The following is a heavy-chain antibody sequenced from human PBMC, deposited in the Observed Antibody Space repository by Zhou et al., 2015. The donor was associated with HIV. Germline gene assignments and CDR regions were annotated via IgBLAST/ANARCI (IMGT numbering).Heavy chain of an antibody. CDR3: AREVGVDTGMTKIGWFDP. V-gene: IGHV1-46*01. CDR2: INPSGGST. D-gene: IGHD5-18*01. Sequence: QVQLVQSGAEVKKPGASVKVSCKASGYTFTTNYIYWVRQAPGQGLEWMGIINPSGGSTTYAQKFQGRVTVTSDTSTNTVYMEMRSLRSEDTAVYYCAREVGVDTGMTKIGWFDPWGQGTLVTVSS. J-gene: IGHJ5*02. CDR1: GYTFTTNY.